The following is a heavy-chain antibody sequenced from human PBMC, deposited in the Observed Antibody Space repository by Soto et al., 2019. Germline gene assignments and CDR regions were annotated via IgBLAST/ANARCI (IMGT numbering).Heavy chain of an antibody. J-gene: IGHJ1*01. Sequence: ETLSLTCTVSGGSFSSTSYYWGWIRQPPGKGLEWIGSIYYRGTTYYNPSLKSRVTISVDTSKKQFSLKLSSVTAADTAVYYCAITLSFNHFQHWGQGTLVTVSS. CDR1: GGSFSSTSYY. CDR3: AITLSFNHFQH. CDR2: IYYRGTT. V-gene: IGHV4-39*01.